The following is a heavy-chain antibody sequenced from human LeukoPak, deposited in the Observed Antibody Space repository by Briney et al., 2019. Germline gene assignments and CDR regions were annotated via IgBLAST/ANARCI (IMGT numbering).Heavy chain of an antibody. Sequence: WASVKVSCKASGYTFTSYYIHWVRQASGQGLEWMGIINPSGGSTSYAQKFQGRVTMTRDTSTTTVYMELSSLRSEDTAVYYCARGRDSGSYRDAFDIWGQGTMVTVSS. CDR1: GYTFTSYY. CDR3: ARGRDSGSYRDAFDI. CDR2: INPSGGST. D-gene: IGHD1-26*01. V-gene: IGHV1-46*01. J-gene: IGHJ3*02.